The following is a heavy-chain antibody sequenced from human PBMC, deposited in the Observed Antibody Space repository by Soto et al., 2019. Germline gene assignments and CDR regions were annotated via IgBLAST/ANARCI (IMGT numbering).Heavy chain of an antibody. D-gene: IGHD3-10*01. CDR2: ISYDGSNK. Sequence: SLRLSCAASGFTFSSYGMHWVRQAPGKGLEWVAVISYDGSNKYYADSVKGRFTISRDNSKNTLYLQMNSLRAEDTAVYYCAKDLSWFGESTYYYGMDVRGQGTTVTVSS. V-gene: IGHV3-30*18. CDR3: AKDLSWFGESTYYYGMDV. CDR1: GFTFSSYG. J-gene: IGHJ6*02.